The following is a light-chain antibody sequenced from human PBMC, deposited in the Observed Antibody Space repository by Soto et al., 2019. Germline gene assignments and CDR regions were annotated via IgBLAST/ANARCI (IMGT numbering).Light chain of an antibody. J-gene: IGKJ5*01. V-gene: IGKV3-15*01. CDR3: QQFENWPPIT. CDR1: QSVSTN. CDR2: GAS. Sequence: EIVMTQSPSTLSVSPGERATLSCRASQSVSTNLAWYQQKRGQAPRLLIHGASTMPTGIPARFSGSGSGTEFTLTISSLQSEDFAVYYCQQFENWPPITFGQGNRLEIK.